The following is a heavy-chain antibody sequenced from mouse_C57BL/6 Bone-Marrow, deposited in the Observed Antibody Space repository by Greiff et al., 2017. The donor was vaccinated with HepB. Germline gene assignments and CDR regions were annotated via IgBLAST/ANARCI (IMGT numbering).Heavy chain of an antibody. CDR1: GYTFTSYW. J-gene: IGHJ1*03. D-gene: IGHD1-1*01. CDR3: ARKEGITTVVAKGYWYFDV. V-gene: IGHV1-72*01. Sequence: VQLQQPGAELVKPGASVKLSCKASGYTFTSYWMHWVKQRPGRGLEWIGRIDPNSGGTKYNEKFKSKATLTVDKPSSTAYMQLSSLTSEDSAVYYCARKEGITTVVAKGYWYFDVWGTGTTVTVSS. CDR2: IDPNSGGT.